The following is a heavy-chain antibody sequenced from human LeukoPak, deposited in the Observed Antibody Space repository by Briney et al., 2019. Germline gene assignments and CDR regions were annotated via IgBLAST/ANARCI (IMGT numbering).Heavy chain of an antibody. J-gene: IGHJ4*02. D-gene: IGHD3-22*01. CDR3: AKEGRPNSGGGYYDY. V-gene: IGHV3-23*01. CDR1: GFIFSNYA. CDR2: ISGSDGST. Sequence: PGGSPRLSCAASGFIFSNYAMSWVRQAPGKGLEWVSTISGSDGSTYYADSVKGRFTISRDNSKNTLYLQMNSPRVDDTAVYYCAKEGRPNSGGGYYDYWGQGTRVTVSS.